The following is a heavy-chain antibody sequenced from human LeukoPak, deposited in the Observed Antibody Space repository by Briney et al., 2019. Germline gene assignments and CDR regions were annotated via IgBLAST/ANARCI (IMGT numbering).Heavy chain of an antibody. J-gene: IGHJ4*02. D-gene: IGHD3-10*01. CDR2: IYYSGST. Sequence: PSETLSLTCTVSGGSIRSSPYYWGWIRQPPGRGLEWIGSIYYSGSTNYNPSLKSRVTISVDTSKNQFSLKLSSVTAADTAVYYCARRRNYGSGSYYSLQRGFDYWGQGTLVTVSS. V-gene: IGHV4-39*01. CDR3: ARRRNYGSGSYYSLQRGFDY. CDR1: GGSIRSSPYY.